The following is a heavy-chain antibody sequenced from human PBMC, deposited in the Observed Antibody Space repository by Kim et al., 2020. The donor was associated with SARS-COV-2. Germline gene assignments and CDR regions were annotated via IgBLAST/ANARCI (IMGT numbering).Heavy chain of an antibody. CDR3: YYDSSGYQGPYYYYGMDV. CDR2: IIPIFGTA. V-gene: IGHV1-69*13. CDR1: GGTFSSYA. J-gene: IGHJ6*02. D-gene: IGHD3-22*01. Sequence: SVKVSCKASGGTFSSYAISWVRQAPGQGLEWMGGIIPIFGTANYAQKFQGRVTITADESTSTAYMELSSLRSEDTAVYYCYYDSSGYQGPYYYYGMDVWGQGTTVTVSS.